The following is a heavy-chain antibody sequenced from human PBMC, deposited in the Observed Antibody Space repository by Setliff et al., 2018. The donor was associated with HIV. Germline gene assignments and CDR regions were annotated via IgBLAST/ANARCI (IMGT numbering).Heavy chain of an antibody. V-gene: IGHV1-8*02. CDR1: GYTFSSYD. CDR3: ARVGAYYQYYMDV. Sequence: ASVKVSCKASGYTFSSYDINWVRQATGQGLEWMGWMNPNSGNTGYAQKFQGRLTMTTDTSTSTAYMELRRLRSDDTAVYYCARVGAYYQYYMDVWGKGTTVTVSS. J-gene: IGHJ6*03. D-gene: IGHD4-17*01. CDR2: MNPNSGNT.